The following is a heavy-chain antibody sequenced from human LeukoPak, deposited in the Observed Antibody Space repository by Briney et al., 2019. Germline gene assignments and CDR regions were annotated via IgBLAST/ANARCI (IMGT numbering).Heavy chain of an antibody. D-gene: IGHD6-13*01. CDR3: ARATNPRYSSSWSN. J-gene: IGHJ4*02. V-gene: IGHV4-31*03. CDR1: GGSISSGGYY. CDR2: IYYSGST. Sequence: PSETLPLTCTVSGGSISSGGYYWSWIRQHPGKGLEWIGYIYYSGSTYYNPSLKSRVTISVDTSKNQFSLKLSSVTAADTAVYYCARATNPRYSSSWSNWGQGTLVTVSS.